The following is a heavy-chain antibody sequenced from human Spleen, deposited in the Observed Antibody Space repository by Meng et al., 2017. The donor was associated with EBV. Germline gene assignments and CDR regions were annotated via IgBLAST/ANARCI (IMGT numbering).Heavy chain of an antibody. CDR3: ARGQGYYDNSGYIDY. CDR1: GGSFSGYY. V-gene: IGHV4-34*01. Sequence: QVQLQQWGAGLLKPSETLSLTCAVYGGSFSGYYWSWIRQPPGKGLEWIGEINHSGSTNYNPSLKSRVTISVDTSKNQFSLKMISVTAADTAVYYCARGQGYYDNSGYIDYWGQGTLVTVSS. D-gene: IGHD3-22*01. CDR2: INHSGST. J-gene: IGHJ4*02.